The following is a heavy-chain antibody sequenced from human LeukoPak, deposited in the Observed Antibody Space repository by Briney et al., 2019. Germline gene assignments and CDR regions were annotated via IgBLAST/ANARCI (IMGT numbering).Heavy chain of an antibody. Sequence: GASVKVSCKASGYTFTGYYMHWVRQAPGQGLEWMGWINPNSGGTNYAQKFQGRVTMTRDTSISTACMELSRLRSDDTAVYYCARDDIAARRMGYWGQGTLVTVSS. V-gene: IGHV1-2*02. D-gene: IGHD6-6*01. CDR3: ARDDIAARRMGY. CDR2: INPNSGGT. CDR1: GYTFTGYY. J-gene: IGHJ4*02.